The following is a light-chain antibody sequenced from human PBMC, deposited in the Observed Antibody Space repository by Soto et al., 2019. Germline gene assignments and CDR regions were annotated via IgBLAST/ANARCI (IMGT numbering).Light chain of an antibody. Sequence: QSALTQPASVSGSPGQSITISCTGTRSDVGTFKYVSWYQRHPGKGPKLLIYDVDSRPSGVSTRFSGSKFGNKASLTISGLQAEDEADYYCSSYTSTSTVKFGGGTKLTVL. CDR2: DVD. V-gene: IGLV2-14*01. CDR1: RSDVGTFKY. J-gene: IGLJ2*01. CDR3: SSYTSTSTVK.